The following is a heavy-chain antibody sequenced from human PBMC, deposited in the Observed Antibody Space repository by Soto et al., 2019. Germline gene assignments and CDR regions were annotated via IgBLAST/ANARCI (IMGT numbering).Heavy chain of an antibody. Sequence: ASVKVSCKASGYTFTGYYMHWVRQAPGQGLEWMGWINPNSGGTNYAQKFQGWVTMTRDTSISTAYMELSRLRSDDTAVYYCARGAPLGYYYYYMDVWGKGTTVTVSS. CDR1: GYTFTGYY. CDR2: INPNSGGT. CDR3: ARGAPLGYYYYYMDV. V-gene: IGHV1-2*04. D-gene: IGHD3-16*01. J-gene: IGHJ6*03.